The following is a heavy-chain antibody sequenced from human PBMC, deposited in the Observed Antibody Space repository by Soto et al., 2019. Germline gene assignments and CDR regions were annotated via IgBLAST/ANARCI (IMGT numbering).Heavy chain of an antibody. D-gene: IGHD3-3*01. CDR1: GFTFSSYG. J-gene: IGHJ6*03. CDR2: ISYDGSNK. Sequence: QVQLVESGGGVVQPGRSLRLSCAASGFTFSSYGMHWVRQAPGKGLEWVAVISYDGSNKYYADSVKGRFTISRDNSKNTLYLQMNSLRAEDTAVYYCAKDAVFWSGYYYYYYYMDVWGKGTTVTVSS. CDR3: AKDAVFWSGYYYYYYYMDV. V-gene: IGHV3-30*18.